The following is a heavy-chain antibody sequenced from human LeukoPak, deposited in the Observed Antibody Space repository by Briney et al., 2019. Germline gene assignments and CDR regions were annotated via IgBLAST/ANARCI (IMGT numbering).Heavy chain of an antibody. CDR1: GFTFTSYS. CDR2: ICSSSSYI. CDR3: ARGASSSWSYTFDF. J-gene: IGHJ4*02. Sequence: GGSLRLSCAASGFTFTSYSMTWVRPAPVKGVAWVSSICSSSSYIYYADSVRGRFTISRDNAKNSLYLQMNSLRAEDTAVYYCARGASSSWSYTFDFWGQGTLVTVSS. D-gene: IGHD6-13*01. V-gene: IGHV3-21*01.